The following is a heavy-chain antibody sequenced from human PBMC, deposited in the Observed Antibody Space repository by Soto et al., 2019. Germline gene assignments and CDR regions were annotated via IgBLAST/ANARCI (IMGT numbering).Heavy chain of an antibody. J-gene: IGHJ4*02. D-gene: IGHD3-3*01. CDR2: IYHSGNT. V-gene: IGHV4-30-2*01. Sequence: SETLSLTCAVSGGSISSGGYSWIWIRQPPGKGLEWIGSIYHSGNTYYNPSLKSRVTISVDRSKNQFSLKLNSVTAADTAVYFCARGRITIFGVVTRDFFDYWGQGTLVTVSS. CDR1: GGSISSGGYS. CDR3: ARGRITIFGVVTRDFFDY.